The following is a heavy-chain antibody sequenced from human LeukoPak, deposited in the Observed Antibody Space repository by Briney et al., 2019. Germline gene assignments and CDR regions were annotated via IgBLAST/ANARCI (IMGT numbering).Heavy chain of an antibody. CDR3: ARFAGSGSYYNLDY. V-gene: IGHV1-2*02. D-gene: IGHD3-10*01. CDR2: INPNSGGT. CDR1: GYTFTGYY. J-gene: IGHJ4*02. Sequence: ASVKVSCKASGYTFTGYYMHWVRQAPGQGLEWMGWINPNSGGTNYAQKFQGRVTMTRDTSISTAYMELSRLRSDDTAVYYCARFAGSGSYYNLDYWGRGTLVTVSS.